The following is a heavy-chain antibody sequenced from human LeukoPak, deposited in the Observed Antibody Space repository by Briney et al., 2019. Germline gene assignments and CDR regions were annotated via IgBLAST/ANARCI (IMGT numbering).Heavy chain of an antibody. CDR1: GYSFTDHY. J-gene: IGHJ1*01. Sequence: ASVKVSCKASGYSFTDHYLHWVRQAPGQGLEWMGWINPINGNTKYAQKFQGSVAMTMQASISTVYMELSRLQFDDSAMYYCARGPYSNAWGDFFDYWGQGTLITVSS. CDR2: INPINGNT. D-gene: IGHD6-19*01. V-gene: IGHV1-2*02. CDR3: ARGPYSNAWGDFFDY.